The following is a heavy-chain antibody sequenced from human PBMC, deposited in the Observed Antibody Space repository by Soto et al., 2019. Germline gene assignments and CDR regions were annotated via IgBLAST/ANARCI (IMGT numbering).Heavy chain of an antibody. Sequence: PSETLSLTCSVSGDSIRSSSYYWGWIRQPPGKGLEWIGSIYYSGSTYYNPSLRSRVTISVDTSKSQLSLKLTSVNAADTAVYHCVSGRIPAPFDPWGQGTLVTVSS. V-gene: IGHV4-39*01. J-gene: IGHJ5*02. CDR3: VSGRIPAPFDP. CDR2: IYYSGST. CDR1: GDSIRSSSYY. D-gene: IGHD2-2*01.